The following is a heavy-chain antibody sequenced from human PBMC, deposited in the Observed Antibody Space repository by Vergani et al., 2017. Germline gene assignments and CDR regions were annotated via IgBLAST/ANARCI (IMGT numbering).Heavy chain of an antibody. CDR3: ARVIAVAGMDDAFDI. CDR2: ISSSSSYI. V-gene: IGHV3-21*01. D-gene: IGHD6-19*01. J-gene: IGHJ3*02. Sequence: EVQLVESGGGLVKPGGSLRLSCAASGFTFSSYSMNWVRQAPGKELEWVSSISSSSSYIYYADSVKGRFTISRDNAKNSLYPQMNSLRAEDTAVYYCARVIAVAGMDDAFDIWGQGTRVTVAS. CDR1: GFTFSSYS.